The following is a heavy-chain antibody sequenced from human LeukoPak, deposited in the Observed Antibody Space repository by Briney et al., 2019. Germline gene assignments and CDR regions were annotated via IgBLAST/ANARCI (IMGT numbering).Heavy chain of an antibody. CDR3: ASLREGVVID. V-gene: IGHV3-48*04. CDR2: ISSSSSTI. D-gene: IGHD3-3*01. J-gene: IGHJ4*02. CDR1: GFTFSSYS. Sequence: GGSLRLSCAASGFTFSSYSMNWVRQAPGKGLEWVSYISSSSSTIYYADSVKGRFTISRDNAKNSLYLQMNSLRAEDTAVYYCASLREGVVIDWGQGTLVTVSS.